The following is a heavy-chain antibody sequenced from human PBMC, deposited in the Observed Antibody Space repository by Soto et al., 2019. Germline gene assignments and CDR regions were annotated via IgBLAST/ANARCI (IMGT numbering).Heavy chain of an antibody. J-gene: IGHJ5*02. CDR1: GGSISSGDFY. Sequence: SETLSLTCTVSGGSISSGDFYWSWIRQPPGRGLEWIAYISYSGSTCYKTSLKSRVTISVDTSKNQFSLKLSSVTAADTAVYYCARGGPTGGSYKYNWFDPWGQGTLVTVSS. V-gene: IGHV4-30-4*01. CDR2: ISYSGST. D-gene: IGHD2-15*01. CDR3: ARGGPTGGSYKYNWFDP.